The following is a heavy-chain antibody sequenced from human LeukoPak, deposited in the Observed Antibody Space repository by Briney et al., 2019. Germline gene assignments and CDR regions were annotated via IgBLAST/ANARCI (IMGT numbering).Heavy chain of an antibody. V-gene: IGHV3-30*04. D-gene: IGHD3-16*01. Sequence: GGSLTLSCAASGFTFNQYAMSWVRQAPGKGLEWLSLISFDGIDNKYYADSVRGRFTISRDNSRNTVFLQMDSLSPDDTAVYYCARGPGVYDRLAYTYWGQGSLVTVSS. CDR1: GFTFNQYA. CDR3: ARGPGVYDRLAYTY. CDR2: ISFDGIDNK. J-gene: IGHJ4*02.